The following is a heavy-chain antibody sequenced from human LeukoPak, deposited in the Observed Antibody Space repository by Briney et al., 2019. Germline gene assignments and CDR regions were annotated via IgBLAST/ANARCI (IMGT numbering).Heavy chain of an antibody. CDR1: GFTFSSYA. CDR2: ISGSGGST. J-gene: IGHJ3*02. Sequence: PGGSPRLSCAASGFTFSSYAMSWVRQAPGKGLEWVSAISGSGGSTYYADSVKGRFTISRDNSKNTLYLQMNSLRAEDTAVYYCAKRGLFNSLFDNIVVVTATPGAFDIWGQGTMVTVSS. V-gene: IGHV3-23*01. D-gene: IGHD2-21*02. CDR3: AKRGLFNSLFDNIVVVTATPGAFDI.